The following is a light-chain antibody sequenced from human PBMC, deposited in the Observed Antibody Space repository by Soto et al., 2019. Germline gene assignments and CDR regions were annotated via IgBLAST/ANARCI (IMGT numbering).Light chain of an antibody. Sequence: SYELTQPPSVSVSPGQTASITCSGDKLGDKYACWYQQKPGQSPVLVIYQDSKRPSGIPERFSGSNSGNTATLTISGTQAMDEADYYCQAWDSSTAGVFGGGTKFTVL. CDR3: QAWDSSTAGV. CDR2: QDS. CDR1: KLGDKY. V-gene: IGLV3-1*01. J-gene: IGLJ2*01.